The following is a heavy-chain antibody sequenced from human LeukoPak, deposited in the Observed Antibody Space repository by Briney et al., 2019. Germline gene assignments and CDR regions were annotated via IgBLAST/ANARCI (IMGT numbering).Heavy chain of an antibody. Sequence: ASVKVSRKASGGTFSSYAISWVRQAPGQGLEWMGGIIPIFGTANYAQKFQGRVTITTDESTSTAYMELSSLRSEDTAVYYCAFVSTPLQDGGSAWGQGTLVTVSS. CDR2: IIPIFGTA. J-gene: IGHJ5*02. D-gene: IGHD3-10*01. CDR1: GGTFSSYA. CDR3: AFVSTPLQDGGSA. V-gene: IGHV1-69*05.